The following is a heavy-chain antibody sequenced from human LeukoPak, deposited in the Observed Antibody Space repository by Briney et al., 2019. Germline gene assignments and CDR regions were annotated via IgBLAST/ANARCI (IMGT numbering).Heavy chain of an antibody. Sequence: SETLSLTSTVSGGSNSNSYWSWIRQPPGKGLEWVGHISYSGGTKYNPSLQSRVTISIDTSRNQFSLNLSSVTAADTAVYYCARRVIMSAAGVPDTWLDPWGQGILVTVSS. V-gene: IGHV4-59*08. D-gene: IGHD2-8*01. J-gene: IGHJ5*02. CDR3: ARRVIMSAAGVPDTWLDP. CDR2: ISYSGGT. CDR1: GGSNSNSY.